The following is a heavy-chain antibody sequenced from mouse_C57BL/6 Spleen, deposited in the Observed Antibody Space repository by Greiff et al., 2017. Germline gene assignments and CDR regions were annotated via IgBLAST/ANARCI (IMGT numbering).Heavy chain of an antibody. CDR1: GYTFTDYN. CDR2: INPNNGGT. J-gene: IGHJ1*03. Sequence: VQLQQSGPELVKPGASVQMSCKASGYTFTDYNMHWVKQSHGKSLEWIGYINPNNGGTSYNQKFKGKATLTVNKSSSTAYMELRILTSEDCAVYYCASHYDYDRWYFDVWGTGTTVTVSS. D-gene: IGHD2-4*01. V-gene: IGHV1-22*01. CDR3: ASHYDYDRWYFDV.